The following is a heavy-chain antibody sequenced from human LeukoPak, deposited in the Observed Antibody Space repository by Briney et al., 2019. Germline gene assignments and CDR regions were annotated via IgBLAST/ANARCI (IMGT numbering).Heavy chain of an antibody. CDR3: ARDIWYGGYFDY. CDR2: ISAYNGNT. D-gene: IGHD3-10*01. J-gene: IGHJ4*02. CDR1: GYTFTSYG. Sequence: ASVKVSCKASGYTFTSYGISWVRQAPGQGLEWMGWISAYNGNTNYAQKLRGRVTMTTDTSTSTAYMELRSLRSDDTAVYYCARDIWYGGYFDYWGQGTLVTVSS. V-gene: IGHV1-18*01.